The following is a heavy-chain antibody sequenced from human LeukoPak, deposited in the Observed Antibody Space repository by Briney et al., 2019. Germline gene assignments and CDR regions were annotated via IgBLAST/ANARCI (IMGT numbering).Heavy chain of an antibody. Sequence: ASVKVSCKASGYTFTSYYMHWVRQAPGQGLEWMGWMNPNSGNTGYAQKFQGRLTVTWSTSISTAYMELSSLRSEDTAVYYCARGNSGMDVWGQGTTVTVSS. V-gene: IGHV1-8*02. CDR1: GYTFTSYY. CDR3: ARGNSGMDV. J-gene: IGHJ6*02. CDR2: MNPNSGNT.